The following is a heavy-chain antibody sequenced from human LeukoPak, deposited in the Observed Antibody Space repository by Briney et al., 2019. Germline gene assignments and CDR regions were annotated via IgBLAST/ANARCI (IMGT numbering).Heavy chain of an antibody. V-gene: IGHV3-7*04. J-gene: IGHJ4*02. D-gene: IGHD1-1*01. Sequence: PGGSLRLSCAASGFAFSGYRMSWVRQAPDKGLEWVANINHDASSISYAGSVKGRFTISRDNAKKSLYLQMNSLRAEDTAVYYCARTGYIDEGFDYWGQGTLVTVSS. CDR3: ARTGYIDEGFDY. CDR2: INHDASSI. CDR1: GFAFSGYR.